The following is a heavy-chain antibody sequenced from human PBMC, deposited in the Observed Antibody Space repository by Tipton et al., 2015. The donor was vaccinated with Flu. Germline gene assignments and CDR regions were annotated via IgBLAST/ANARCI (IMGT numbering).Heavy chain of an antibody. J-gene: IGHJ4*02. CDR3: ARRNLEWLTFDY. Sequence: TLSLTCTVSGGSISSYYWSWIRQPPGKGLEWIGYIYYSGSTNYSPSLKSRVTISVDTSKNQFSLKLSSVTAADTAVYYCARRNLEWLTFDYWGQGTLVTVSS. CDR1: GGSISSYY. CDR2: IYYSGST. V-gene: IGHV4-59*12. D-gene: IGHD3-3*01.